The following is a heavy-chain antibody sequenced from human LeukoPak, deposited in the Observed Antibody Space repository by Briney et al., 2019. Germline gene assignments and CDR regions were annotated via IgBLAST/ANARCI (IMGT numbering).Heavy chain of an antibody. CDR3: AREARGDDYGDYGGFDY. V-gene: IGHV4-61*09. J-gene: IGHJ4*02. CDR2: IYTSGST. D-gene: IGHD4-17*01. Sequence: PSETLSLTCTVSGGSISSGSYYWSWIRQPAGKGLEWIGHIYTSGSTNYNPSLKSRVTISVDTSKNQFSLKLSSVTAADTAVYYCAREARGDDYGDYGGFDYWGQGALVTVSS. CDR1: GGSISSGSYY.